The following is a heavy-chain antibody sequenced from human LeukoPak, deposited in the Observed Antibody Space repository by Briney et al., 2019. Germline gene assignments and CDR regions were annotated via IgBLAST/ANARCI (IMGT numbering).Heavy chain of an antibody. CDR2: ISGKSSGI. CDR3: ARGLRGATNAFDI. J-gene: IGHJ3*02. D-gene: IGHD1-26*01. CDR1: GFTFSDHY. V-gene: IGHV3-11*01. Sequence: GGSLRLSCEVSGFTFSDHYMSWIRQAPGKGREGVSYISGKSSGIYSADSVRGRFTISRDNAKNSLYLQMKSLSAEDTAVYYCARGLRGATNAFDIWGQGTMVTVSS.